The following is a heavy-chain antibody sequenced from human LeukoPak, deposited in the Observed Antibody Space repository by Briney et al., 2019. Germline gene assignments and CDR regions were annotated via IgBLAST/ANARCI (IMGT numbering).Heavy chain of an antibody. CDR1: GYTFTSYG. CDR3: ARPAMTPGGDAFDI. CDR2: ISAYNGNT. D-gene: IGHD2-2*01. V-gene: IGHV1-18*01. J-gene: IGHJ3*02. Sequence: ASVKVSCKASGYTFTSYGISWVRQAPGQGLEWVGWISAYNGNTNYAQKLQGRVTMTTDTSTSTAYMELRSLRPDDTAVYYCARPAMTPGGDAFDIWGQGTMVTVSS.